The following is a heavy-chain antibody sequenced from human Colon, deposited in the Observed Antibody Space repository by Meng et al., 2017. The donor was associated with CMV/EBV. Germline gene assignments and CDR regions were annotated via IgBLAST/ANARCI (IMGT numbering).Heavy chain of an antibody. Sequence: ESLKISCGASGFTFSSFAMIWVRQAPGKGLEWVSAISGDGESTYYADSVKGRFTIARDESENTVYLQMKSLGAEDTAVYYCARPMARGILNYYDYGLDVWGQGTTVTVSS. CDR3: ARPMARGILNYYDYGLDV. J-gene: IGHJ6*02. D-gene: IGHD3-10*01. CDR2: ISGDGEST. V-gene: IGHV3-23*01. CDR1: GFTFSSFA.